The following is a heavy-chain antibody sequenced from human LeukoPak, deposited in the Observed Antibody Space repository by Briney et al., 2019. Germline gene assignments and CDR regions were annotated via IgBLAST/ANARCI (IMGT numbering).Heavy chain of an antibody. J-gene: IGHJ4*02. D-gene: IGHD4-23*01. CDR3: AGRRATVVPIDY. V-gene: IGHV4-59*02. CDR2: FYYTGSD. CDR1: GGSVTSYY. Sequence: SETLSLTCTVSGGSVTSYYWNWIRQPPGKGLEWIGYFYYTGSDNYNPSFKSRVTISADTSKNQFSLELSSVTAADTAVYYCAGRRATVVPIDYWGQGTLVTVSS.